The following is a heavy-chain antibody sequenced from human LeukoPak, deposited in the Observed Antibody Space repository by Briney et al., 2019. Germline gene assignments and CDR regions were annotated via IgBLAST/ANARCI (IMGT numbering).Heavy chain of an antibody. Sequence: GASVKVSCKASGNTFTAYYMHWVRQAPGQGLEWMGWINPNSGDTKYAQKFQGRVTMTRDTSITTAYMELSRLRSDDTAVYYCARGPGIAVADFYFDYWGQGTLVTVSS. CDR1: GNTFTAYY. CDR3: ARGPGIAVADFYFDY. J-gene: IGHJ4*02. V-gene: IGHV1-2*02. D-gene: IGHD6-19*01. CDR2: INPNSGDT.